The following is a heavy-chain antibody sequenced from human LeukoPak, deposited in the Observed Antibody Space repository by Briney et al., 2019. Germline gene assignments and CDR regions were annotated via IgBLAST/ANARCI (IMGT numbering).Heavy chain of an antibody. CDR2: VYSGSET. CDR3: ARGLKYSTGWYSFES. CDR1: GFSVSSNN. Sequence: PPAGTLSLSCAASGFSVSSNNMSWVRRAPGKGLERVSVVYSGSETYYADSVNGRFTLSRDNSKNTQYLQMNSLRGEDTAVYYCARGLKYSTGWYSFESWGHGTLVTVSS. J-gene: IGHJ4*01. D-gene: IGHD6-19*01. V-gene: IGHV3-53*01.